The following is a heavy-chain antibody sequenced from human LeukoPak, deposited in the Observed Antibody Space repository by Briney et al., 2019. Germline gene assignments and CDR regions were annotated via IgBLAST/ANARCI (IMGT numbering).Heavy chain of an antibody. D-gene: IGHD1-1*01. CDR2: IYYSGST. J-gene: IGHJ5*02. Sequence: KPSETLSLTCSVSGGSISSSSYYWGWIRHPAGKGLELIGTIYYSGSTFYKPSLTSRVTISVDTSKNQFSLKLSSVTAADTAIYYCARIHPANWNPFNWFDPWGQGTLVTVSS. CDR1: GGSISSSSYY. V-gene: IGHV4-39*01. CDR3: ARIHPANWNPFNWFDP.